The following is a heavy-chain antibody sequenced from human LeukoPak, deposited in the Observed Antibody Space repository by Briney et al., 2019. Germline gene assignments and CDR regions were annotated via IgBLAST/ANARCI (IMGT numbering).Heavy chain of an antibody. Sequence: ASVKVSCKASGYTCTSYGISWVRQSPGQGLEWMGWISAYNGNTNYAQKLQGRVTMTTDTSTSTAYMELRSLRSDDTAVYYCARDIIAAAAPEGYFDYWGQGTLVTVSS. CDR2: ISAYNGNT. J-gene: IGHJ4*02. CDR1: GYTCTSYG. V-gene: IGHV1-18*01. CDR3: ARDIIAAAAPEGYFDY. D-gene: IGHD6-13*01.